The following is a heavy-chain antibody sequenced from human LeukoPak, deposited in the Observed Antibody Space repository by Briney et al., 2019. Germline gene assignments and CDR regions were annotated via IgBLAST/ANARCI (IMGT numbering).Heavy chain of an antibody. J-gene: IGHJ4*02. D-gene: IGHD6-19*01. Sequence: GGSLRLSCAASGFTFSSYEMNWVRQAPGKGLEWVSYISSSGSTIYYAASVKGRFTISRDNAKSSLYLQMNSLRAEDTAVYYCARIPSGWHFDYWGQGTLVTVSS. CDR2: ISSSGSTI. CDR1: GFTFSSYE. V-gene: IGHV3-48*03. CDR3: ARIPSGWHFDY.